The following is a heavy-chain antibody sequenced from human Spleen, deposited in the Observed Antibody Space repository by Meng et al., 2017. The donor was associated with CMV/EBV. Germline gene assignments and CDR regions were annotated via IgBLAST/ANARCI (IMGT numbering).Heavy chain of an antibody. Sequence: GGSLRLYCAASGFSILDNYMSWVRQAPGKGPEWVSVIYSGGRPYYADSVKGRFSISRDHAKNMVYLQMNDLRDEDTALYFCAREKPPVGFWSGWFDAWGQGTLVTVSS. CDR3: AREKPPVGFWSGWFDA. CDR2: IYSGGRP. D-gene: IGHD3-3*01. V-gene: IGHV3-53*01. J-gene: IGHJ5*02. CDR1: GFSILDNY.